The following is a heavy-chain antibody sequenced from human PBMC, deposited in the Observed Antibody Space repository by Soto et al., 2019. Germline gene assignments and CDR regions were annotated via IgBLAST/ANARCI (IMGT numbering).Heavy chain of an antibody. D-gene: IGHD3-22*01. CDR1: GGTFSSYA. V-gene: IGHV1-69*13. CDR2: IIPIFGTA. J-gene: IGHJ3*02. Sequence: SVKVSCKASGGTFSSYAISWVRQAPGQGLEWMGGIIPIFGTANYAQKFQGRVTITADESTSTPYMGLGSLRSEDTAVYYCARVNYYDSSGYEALDAFDIWGQGTMVTVSS. CDR3: ARVNYYDSSGYEALDAFDI.